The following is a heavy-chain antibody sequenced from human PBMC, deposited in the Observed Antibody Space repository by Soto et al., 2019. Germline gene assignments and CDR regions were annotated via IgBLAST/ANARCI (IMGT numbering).Heavy chain of an antibody. CDR2: IYYSGST. Sequence: SETLSLTCTVSGGTISSGGYYWSWIRQHPGKGLEWIGYIYYSGSTYYNPSLKSRVTISVDTSKNQFSLKLSSVTAADTAVYNCARDDYGDYAAFDYWGQGTLVTVSS. CDR3: ARDDYGDYAAFDY. CDR1: GGTISSGGYY. D-gene: IGHD4-17*01. J-gene: IGHJ4*02. V-gene: IGHV4-31*03.